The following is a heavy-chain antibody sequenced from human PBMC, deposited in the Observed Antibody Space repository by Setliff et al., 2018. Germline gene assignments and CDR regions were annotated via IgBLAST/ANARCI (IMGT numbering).Heavy chain of an antibody. CDR2: IIPIIGEP. V-gene: IGHV1-69*13. CDR3: AREALQRAGLYFFDI. CDR1: GYTFTSYG. J-gene: IGHJ4*02. Sequence: SVKVSCKASGYTFTSYGISWVRQAPGQGLEWMGWIIPIIGEPNYAQKFQGRVTITADESTSTAYMELRSLKSEDTAVYYCAREALQRAGLYFFDIWGQGMLVTVSS. D-gene: IGHD3-10*01.